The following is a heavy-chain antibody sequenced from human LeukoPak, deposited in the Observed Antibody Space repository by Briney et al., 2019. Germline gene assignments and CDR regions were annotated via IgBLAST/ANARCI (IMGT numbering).Heavy chain of an antibody. V-gene: IGHV3-33*01. CDR3: ARVLRRRGDWYFDL. J-gene: IGHJ2*01. CDR2: IWYDGSNK. Sequence: GGSLRLSCAASGFTFSSYGMHWVRQAPGKGLEWVAVIWYDGSNKYYADSVKGRFTISRDNSKNTLYLQMNSLRAEDTAVYYCARVLRRRGDWYFDLWGRGTLVTVSS. CDR1: GFTFSSYG. D-gene: IGHD2-2*01.